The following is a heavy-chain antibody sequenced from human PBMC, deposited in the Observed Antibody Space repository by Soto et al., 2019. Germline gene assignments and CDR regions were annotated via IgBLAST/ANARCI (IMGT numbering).Heavy chain of an antibody. V-gene: IGHV4-39*01. J-gene: IGHJ5*02. Sequence: QLQLQESGPGLVKPSETLSLTCTVSGGSISSRGYYWGWIRQPPGKGLEWIGTIYYSGRTYYNPSLKSRVNISVDTSKNQFTLQLSSVTAADTAVYYCATGNWFDHWGQGTLVTVSS. CDR2: IYYSGRT. CDR3: ATGNWFDH. CDR1: GGSISSRGYY.